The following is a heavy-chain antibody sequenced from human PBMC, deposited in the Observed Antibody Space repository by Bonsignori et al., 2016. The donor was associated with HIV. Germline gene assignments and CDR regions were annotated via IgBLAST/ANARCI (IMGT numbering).Heavy chain of an antibody. CDR2: INWNGGST. D-gene: IGHD3-22*01. CDR3: ARVAHHYDSSDYLEPDEQNLGSAAFDI. J-gene: IGHJ3*02. Sequence: VRQAPGKGLEWVSGINWNGGSTGYADSVKGRFTISRDNAKNSLYLQMNSLRAEDTAFFHCARVAHHYDSSDYLEPDEQNLGSAAFDIWGQGTLVTVS. V-gene: IGHV3-20*01.